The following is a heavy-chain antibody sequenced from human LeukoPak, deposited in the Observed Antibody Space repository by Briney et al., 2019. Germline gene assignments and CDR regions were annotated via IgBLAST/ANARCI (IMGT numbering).Heavy chain of an antibody. CDR1: GFTFNSYS. V-gene: IGHV3-48*04. Sequence: GGSLRLSSAASGFTFNSYSMNWVRQAPGKGLEWVSYISSSSSTIYYADSVKGRFTISRDNAKNSLYLQMNSLRAEDTAVYYCARISLSLGPLIEAAGNIDYWGQGTLLTVSS. J-gene: IGHJ4*02. CDR2: ISSSSSTI. CDR3: ARISLSLGPLIEAAGNIDY. D-gene: IGHD6-13*01.